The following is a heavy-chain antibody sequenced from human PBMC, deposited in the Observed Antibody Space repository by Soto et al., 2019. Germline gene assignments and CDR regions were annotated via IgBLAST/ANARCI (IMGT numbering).Heavy chain of an antibody. CDR1: GYTFTSYY. Sequence: ASGKVSCTASGYTFTSYYIHWVRQAPGQGLEWMGIINPSGGSTSYAQKFQGRVTMTRDTSTSTVYMELSSLRSEDTAVYYFGRELSPCPGRAAAGDGRNYYCYMDVWG. V-gene: IGHV1-46*03. CDR2: INPSGGST. CDR3: GRELSPCPGRAAAGDGRNYYCYMDV. D-gene: IGHD6-13*01. J-gene: IGHJ6*03.